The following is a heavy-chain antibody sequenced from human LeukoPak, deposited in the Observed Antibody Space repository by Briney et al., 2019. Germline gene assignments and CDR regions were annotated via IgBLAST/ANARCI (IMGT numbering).Heavy chain of an antibody. D-gene: IGHD1-14*01. CDR1: GYTFTSYD. J-gene: IGHJ4*02. Sequence: ASVKVSCKASGYTFTSYDINWVRQATGQGLEWMGWMNPNSGNTGYAQKFQGRVTMTRDTSTSTVYMELSSLRSEDTAVYYCARDRAGRNSLGYWGQRTLVTVSS. CDR2: MNPNSGNT. CDR3: ARDRAGRNSLGY. V-gene: IGHV1-8*01.